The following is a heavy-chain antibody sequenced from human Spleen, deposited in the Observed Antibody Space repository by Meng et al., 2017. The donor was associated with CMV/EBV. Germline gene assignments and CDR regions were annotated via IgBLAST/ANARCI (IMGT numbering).Heavy chain of an antibody. CDR3: ARSGYYDFWSGSYCDY. Sequence: GESLKISCAASGFTVSSNYMSWVRQAPGKGLEWVSVIYSGGSTYYADSVRGRFTISRDNSKTTLSLQMTSLRAEDTAVYYCARSGYYDFWSGSYCDYRGQGTLVTVSS. CDR1: GFTVSSNY. D-gene: IGHD3-3*01. J-gene: IGHJ4*02. CDR2: IYSGGST. V-gene: IGHV3-66*02.